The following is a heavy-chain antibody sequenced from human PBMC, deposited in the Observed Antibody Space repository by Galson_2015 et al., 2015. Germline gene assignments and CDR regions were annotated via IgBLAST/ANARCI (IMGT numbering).Heavy chain of an antibody. CDR3: AKGGDYDS. V-gene: IGHV3-23*01. D-gene: IGHD4-17*01. CDR1: GFTFSLSA. CDR2: LSGSGTAT. J-gene: IGHJ5*01. Sequence: SLRLSCAASGFTFSLSAMSWVRQAPGKGLVWVSALSGSGTATYYTDSVKGRFTISRDTSKNTLYLQMNSLTAADTAVYFCAKGGDYDSWGRGTLVTVSS.